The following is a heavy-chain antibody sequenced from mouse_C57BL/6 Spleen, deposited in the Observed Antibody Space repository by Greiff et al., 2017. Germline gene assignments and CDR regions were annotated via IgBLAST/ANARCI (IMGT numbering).Heavy chain of an antibody. CDR1: GYTFTDYE. Sequence: QVHVKQSGAELVRPGASVTLSCKASGYTFTDYEMHWVKQTPVHGLEWIGAIDPETGGTAYNQKFKGKAILTADKSSSTAYMELRSLTSEDSAVYYCTRWRGLPDYWGQGTTLTVSS. CDR2: IDPETGGT. J-gene: IGHJ2*01. V-gene: IGHV1-15*01. CDR3: TRWRGLPDY. D-gene: IGHD2-4*01.